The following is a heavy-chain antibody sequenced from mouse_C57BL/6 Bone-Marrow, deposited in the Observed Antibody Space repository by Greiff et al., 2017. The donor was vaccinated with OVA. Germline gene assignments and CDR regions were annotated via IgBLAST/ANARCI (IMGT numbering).Heavy chain of an antibody. CDR1: GYTFTSYW. CDR3: ARYGYYGYDGFAY. D-gene: IGHD2-2*01. Sequence: QVQLQQSGAELVMPGASVKLSCKASGYTFTSYWMHWVKQRPGQGLEWIGEIDPSDSYTNYNQKFKGKSTLTVDKSSSTAYMQLSSLTSEDSAVYYCARYGYYGYDGFAYWGQGTLVTVSA. J-gene: IGHJ3*01. V-gene: IGHV1-69*01. CDR2: IDPSDSYT.